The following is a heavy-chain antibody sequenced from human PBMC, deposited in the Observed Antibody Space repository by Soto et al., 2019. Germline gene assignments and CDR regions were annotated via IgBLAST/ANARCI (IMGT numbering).Heavy chain of an antibody. CDR3: ARYNWNSRWFDP. V-gene: IGHV4-39*01. CDR2: IYYSGST. Sequence: QLQLQESGPGLVKPSETLSLTCTVSGGSISSSSYYWGWIRQPPGKGLEWIGSIYYSGSTYYNPSLKSRVTISVDTSKNQFSLKLSSVTAADTAVYYCARYNWNSRWFDPWGQGTLVTVSS. CDR1: GGSISSSSYY. J-gene: IGHJ5*02. D-gene: IGHD1-7*01.